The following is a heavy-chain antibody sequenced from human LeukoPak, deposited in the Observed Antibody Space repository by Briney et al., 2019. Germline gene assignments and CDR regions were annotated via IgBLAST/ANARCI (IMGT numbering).Heavy chain of an antibody. CDR3: ARGGRGVASGYDY. CDR2: ISGSTGNT. Sequence: ASVKVSCKASAYSFTRYGVSWVRQAPGQGLEWMGWISGSTGNTKYVEKFQGRLTVTADTSTGTAYLDLTKLRIDDTAVYFCARGGRGVASGYDYWGQGTLVTVSS. D-gene: IGHD3-3*01. J-gene: IGHJ4*02. V-gene: IGHV1-18*01. CDR1: AYSFTRYG.